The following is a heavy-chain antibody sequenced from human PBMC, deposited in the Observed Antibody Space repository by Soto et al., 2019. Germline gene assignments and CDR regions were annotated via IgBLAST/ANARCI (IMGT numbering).Heavy chain of an antibody. Sequence: ASVKVSCKASGYTFTGYYMHWVRQAPGQGLEWMGWINPNSGGTNYAQKFQGWVTMTRDTSISTAYMELSRLGSDDTAVYYCAIYLGSGYSNRWFYMDVWGKGTTVTVSS. CDR2: INPNSGGT. V-gene: IGHV1-2*04. J-gene: IGHJ6*03. CDR1: GYTFTGYY. D-gene: IGHD6-13*01. CDR3: AIYLGSGYSNRWFYMDV.